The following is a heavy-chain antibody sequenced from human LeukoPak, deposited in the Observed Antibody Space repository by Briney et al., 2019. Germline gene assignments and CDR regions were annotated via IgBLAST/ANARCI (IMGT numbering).Heavy chain of an antibody. CDR1: GYTFTSYG. CDR2: ISAYNGNT. V-gene: IGHV1-18*01. Sequence: GASVKVSCKASGYTFTSYGISWVRQAPGQGLEWMGWISAYNGNTNYAQKLQGRVTMTTDTSTSTAYMELRSLRSDDTAVYYCAREPPPYYDGLTGYYRDHYYGMDVWGQGTTVTVSS. D-gene: IGHD3-9*01. J-gene: IGHJ6*02. CDR3: AREPPPYYDGLTGYYRDHYYGMDV.